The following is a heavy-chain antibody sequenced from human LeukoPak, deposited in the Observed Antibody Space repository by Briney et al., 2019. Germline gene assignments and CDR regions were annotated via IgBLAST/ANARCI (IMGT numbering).Heavy chain of an antibody. D-gene: IGHD1-1*01. CDR2: INPNNGGT. CDR1: GYTFSVYY. J-gene: IGHJ4*02. Sequence: ASVKVSCKASGYTFSVYYIRWLRQAPGQGLEWLGWINPNNGGTLYSQKFQGGVTMSRDTSISAVYKELNRLTTDDTAVYFCARGVATTAAKFFDYWGQGTLVTVSS. V-gene: IGHV1-2*02. CDR3: ARGVATTAAKFFDY.